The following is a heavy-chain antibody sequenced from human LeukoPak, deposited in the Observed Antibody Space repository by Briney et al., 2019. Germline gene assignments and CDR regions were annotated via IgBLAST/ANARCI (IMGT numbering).Heavy chain of an antibody. CDR3: AKGLTGGKASLFDY. Sequence: GSLRLSCTVSGFTVSSNSMSWVRQAPGKGLEWVSFIYSDNTHYSDSVKGRFTISRDNSKNTLYLQMNSLRADDTAVYYCAKGLTGGKASLFDYWGQGTLVTVSS. V-gene: IGHV3-53*01. J-gene: IGHJ4*02. D-gene: IGHD4-23*01. CDR2: IYSDNT. CDR1: GFTVSSNS.